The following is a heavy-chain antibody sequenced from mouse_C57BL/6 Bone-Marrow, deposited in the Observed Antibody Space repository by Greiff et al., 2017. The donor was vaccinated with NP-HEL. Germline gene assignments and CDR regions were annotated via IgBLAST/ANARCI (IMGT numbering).Heavy chain of an antibody. J-gene: IGHJ4*01. CDR1: GYAFTNYL. V-gene: IGHV1-54*01. CDR2: INPGSGGT. CDR3: ARGGAMDY. Sequence: VMLQQSGAELVRPGTSVKVSCKASGYAFTNYLIEWVKQRPGQGLEWIGVINPGSGGTNYNEKFKGKATLTADKSSSTAYMQLSSLTSEDSAVYFCARGGAMDYWGQGTSVTVSS.